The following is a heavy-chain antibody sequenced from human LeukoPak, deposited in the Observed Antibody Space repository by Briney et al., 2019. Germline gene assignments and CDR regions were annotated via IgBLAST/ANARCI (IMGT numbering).Heavy chain of an antibody. Sequence: SETLSLTCAVYGGSFSGYYWSWIRQPPGKGLEWIGEINHSGSTNYNPSLKSRVTISVDTSKNQFSLKLSSVTAADTAVYSCARTTDTPMVKFFDYWGQGTLVTVSS. CDR2: INHSGST. J-gene: IGHJ4*02. CDR3: ARTTDTPMVKFFDY. CDR1: GGSFSGYY. D-gene: IGHD5-18*01. V-gene: IGHV4-34*01.